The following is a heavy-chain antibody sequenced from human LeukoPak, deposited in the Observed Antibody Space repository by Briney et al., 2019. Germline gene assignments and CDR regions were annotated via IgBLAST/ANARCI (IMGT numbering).Heavy chain of an antibody. J-gene: IGHJ3*02. Sequence: AAGSLRLSCAASGCTFSSYAMSWVRQAPGKGLEWVSASSGSGGSTYYADSVKGRFTISRDNSKNTLYLQMNSLRAEDTAVYYCAKDLKDSSGYYSMSFAFDIWGQGTMVTVSS. V-gene: IGHV3-23*01. CDR1: GCTFSSYA. CDR3: AKDLKDSSGYYSMSFAFDI. D-gene: IGHD3-22*01. CDR2: SSGSGGST.